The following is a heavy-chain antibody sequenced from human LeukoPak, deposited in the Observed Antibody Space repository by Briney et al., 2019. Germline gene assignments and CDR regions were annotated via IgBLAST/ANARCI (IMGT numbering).Heavy chain of an antibody. CDR1: GFTFSDHY. D-gene: IGHD2-2*01. J-gene: IGHJ6*03. CDR2: TRNKANSYTT. CDR3: ARVRYCSSTSCPDLNYYYYMDV. Sequence: GGSLRLSCAASGFTFSDHYMDWVRQAPGKGLEWVGRTRNKANSYTTEYAASVKGRFTISRDDSKNSLYLQMNSLKTEDTAVYYCARVRYCSSTSCPDLNYYYYMDVWGKGTTVTVSS. V-gene: IGHV3-72*01.